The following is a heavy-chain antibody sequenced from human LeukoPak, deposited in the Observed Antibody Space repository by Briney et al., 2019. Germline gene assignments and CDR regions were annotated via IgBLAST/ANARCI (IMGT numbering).Heavy chain of an antibody. CDR2: IYYSGST. CDR1: GGSISSSSYY. D-gene: IGHD3-10*01. CDR3: ARLGTMVRPEVLPFDY. J-gene: IGHJ4*02. V-gene: IGHV4-39*01. Sequence: PPETLSLTCTVSGGSISSSSYYWGWIRQPPGKGLEWIGSIYYSGSTYYNPSLKSRVTISVDTSKNQFSLKLSSVTAADTAVYYCARLGTMVRPEVLPFDYWGQGTLVTVSS.